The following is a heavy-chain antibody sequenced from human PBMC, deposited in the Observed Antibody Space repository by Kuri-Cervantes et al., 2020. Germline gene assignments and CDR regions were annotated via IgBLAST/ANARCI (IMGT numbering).Heavy chain of an antibody. D-gene: IGHD3-10*01. CDR3: ARPGEGSGSYGAFDI. V-gene: IGHV3-7*01. J-gene: IGHJ3*02. CDR2: IKHDETEK. CDR1: GFDFRTYW. Sequence: GGSLRLSCAASGFDFRTYWMTWVRQAPGKGLEWVTNIKHDETEKYYVDSVKGRFTISRDNSRNSLFLQMNSLRVEDTAVYYCARPGEGSGSYGAFDIWGQGTVVTVSS.